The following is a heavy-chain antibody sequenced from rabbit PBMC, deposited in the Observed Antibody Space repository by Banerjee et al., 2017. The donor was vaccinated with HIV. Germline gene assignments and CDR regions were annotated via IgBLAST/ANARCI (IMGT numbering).Heavy chain of an antibody. CDR2: IGAGISYTI. CDR1: GFTLSSSGW. V-gene: IGHV1S45*01. CDR3: ARDSGTSFSSYGMDL. J-gene: IGHJ6*01. D-gene: IGHD8-1*01. Sequence: QEQVVGSGGGLVQPEGSLTLTCTASGFTLSSSGWICWVRQAPGKGLEWIACIGAGISYTIYYATWAKGRFTISKTSSTTVTLQMTSLTAADTATYFCARDSGTSFSSYGMDLWGPGTLVTVS.